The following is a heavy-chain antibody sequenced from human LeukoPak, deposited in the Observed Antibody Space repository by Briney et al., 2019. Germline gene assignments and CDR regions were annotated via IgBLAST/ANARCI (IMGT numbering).Heavy chain of an antibody. J-gene: IGHJ4*02. D-gene: IGHD3-3*01. CDR2: IYYSGST. CDR3: ARVYDEYYFDY. CDR1: GGSISSSSYY. V-gene: IGHV4-39*07. Sequence: SETLSLTCTVSGGSISSSSYYWGWIRQPPGKGLEWIGSIYYSGSTYYNPSLKSRVTISVDTSKNQFSLKLSSVTAADTAAYYCARVYDEYYFDYWGQGTLVTVSS.